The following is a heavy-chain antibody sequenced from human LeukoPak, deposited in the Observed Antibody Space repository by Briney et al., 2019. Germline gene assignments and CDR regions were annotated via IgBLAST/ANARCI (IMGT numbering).Heavy chain of an antibody. D-gene: IGHD6-6*01. CDR2: IYYSGST. CDR3: ARSPIAARPSDAFDI. Sequence: SQTLSLTCTVSGGSISSGGYYWSWIRQHPGKGLEWIGYIYYSGSTNYNPSLKSRVTISVDTSKNQFSLKLSSVTAADTAVYYCARSPIAARPSDAFDIWGQGTMVTVSS. CDR1: GGSISSGGYY. J-gene: IGHJ3*02. V-gene: IGHV4-31*03.